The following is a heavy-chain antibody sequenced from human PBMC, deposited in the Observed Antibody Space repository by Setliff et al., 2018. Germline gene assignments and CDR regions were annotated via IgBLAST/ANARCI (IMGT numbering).Heavy chain of an antibody. J-gene: IGHJ1*01. CDR1: GGSISDYY. Sequence: SETLSLTCTVSGGSISDYYWSWIRQAPGKGLEWIGYIYYGGSTNYNPSLNSRVAISVDTSENQFSLRLNSVTAADTAVYYCAIPGYGDYFGYFRNWSQGTLVTVSS. CDR2: IYYGGST. CDR3: AIPGYGDYFGYFRN. V-gene: IGHV4-59*01. D-gene: IGHD4-17*01.